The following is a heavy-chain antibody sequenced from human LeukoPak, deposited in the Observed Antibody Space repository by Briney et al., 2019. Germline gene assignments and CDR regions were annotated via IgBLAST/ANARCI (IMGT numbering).Heavy chain of an antibody. Sequence: GGSLRLSCAASGFTFSSYSMNWVRQAPGKGLEWVSYISSSSSTICYADSVKGRFTISRDNSKNTLYLQMNSLRAEDTAVYYCAKDGWGSGSYADAFDIWGQGTMVTVSS. CDR1: GFTFSSYS. CDR3: AKDGWGSGSYADAFDI. J-gene: IGHJ3*02. D-gene: IGHD1-26*01. CDR2: ISSSSSTI. V-gene: IGHV3-48*01.